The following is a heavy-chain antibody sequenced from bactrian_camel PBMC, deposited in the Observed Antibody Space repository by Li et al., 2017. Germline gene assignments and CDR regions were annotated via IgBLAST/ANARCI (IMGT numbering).Heavy chain of an antibody. V-gene: IGHV3S53*01. CDR2: ISSGGSI. CDR1: ETRYC. Sequence: HVQLVESGGGSVQPGESLRLTCTFSETRYCMGWFRQPPGEDREGVATISSGGSITYAGSVKGRFTISRDGGKNTVSLRMNSLRPEDTGMYYCAADQPGSDYGANCQPEYEYNYWGQGTQVTVS. CDR3: AADQPGSDYGANCQPEYEYNY. J-gene: IGHJ4*01. D-gene: IGHD4*01.